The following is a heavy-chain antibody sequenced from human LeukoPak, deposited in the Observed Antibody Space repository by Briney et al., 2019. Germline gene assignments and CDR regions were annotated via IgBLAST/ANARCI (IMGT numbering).Heavy chain of an antibody. D-gene: IGHD6-19*01. J-gene: IGHJ4*02. V-gene: IGHV3-43D*03. CDR1: GFTFDDYA. CDR3: AIDSHSSGWYGAFDY. Sequence: GGSLRLSCAASGFTFDDYAMHWVRQAPGKGLEWVSLISWDGGSTYYADSVKGRFTISRDNSKNSLYLQMNSLRAEDTALYYCAIDSHSSGWYGAFDYWGQGTLVTVSS. CDR2: ISWDGGST.